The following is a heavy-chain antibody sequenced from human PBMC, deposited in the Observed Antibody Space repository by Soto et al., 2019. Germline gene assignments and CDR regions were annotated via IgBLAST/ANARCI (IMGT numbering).Heavy chain of an antibody. CDR2: MNPNSGNT. D-gene: IGHD3-9*01. CDR3: ARGYYDILTGYSYNWFDP. J-gene: IGHJ5*02. V-gene: IGHV1-8*01. CDR1: GYTFTSYD. Sequence: QVQLVQSGAEVKKPGASVKVFCKASGYTFTSYDINWVRQATGQGLEWMGWMNPNSGNTGYAQKFQGRVTMTRNTSISTAYMELSSLRSEDTAVYYCARGYYDILTGYSYNWFDPWGQGTLVTVSS.